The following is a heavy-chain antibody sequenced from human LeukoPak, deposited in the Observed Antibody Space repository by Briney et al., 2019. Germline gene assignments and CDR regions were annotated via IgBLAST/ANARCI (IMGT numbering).Heavy chain of an antibody. J-gene: IGHJ4*02. Sequence: GGSLRLSCAASGFTSSDYYMSWIRQAPGKGLEGVSYISSSGSTIYYADSVKGGFTISRDNAKNSLYLQMNSLRAEDTTVYYCARVLKGPATFDYWGQETLVTVT. CDR2: ISSSGSTI. CDR3: ARVLKGPATFDY. CDR1: GFTSSDYY. V-gene: IGHV3-11*01.